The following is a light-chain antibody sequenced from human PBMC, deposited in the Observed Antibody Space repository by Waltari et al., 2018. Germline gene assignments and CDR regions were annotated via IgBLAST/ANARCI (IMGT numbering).Light chain of an antibody. CDR2: AAS. V-gene: IGKV1-39*01. Sequence: DIQMTHSPSSLSASVVDRVTITCRASQSISSYLNWYQQKPGKAPKLLIYAASSLQSGVPSRFSGSGSGTDFTLTISSLQPEDFATYYCQQSYSTPQDTFGQGTKLEIK. CDR1: QSISSY. J-gene: IGKJ2*01. CDR3: QQSYSTPQDT.